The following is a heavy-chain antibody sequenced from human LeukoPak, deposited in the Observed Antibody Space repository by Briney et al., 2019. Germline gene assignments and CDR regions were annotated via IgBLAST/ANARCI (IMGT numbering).Heavy chain of an antibody. CDR2: INHSGST. V-gene: IGHV4-34*01. D-gene: IGHD3-22*01. Sequence: SETLSLTCAVSGGSFSGYYWNWIRQSPGKGLEWIGEINHSGSTNYNPSLKSRVTISVDTSKNQFSLKLSSVTAADTAVYYCARGDSSGYYLNSFDYWGQGTLVTVSS. CDR3: ARGDSSGYYLNSFDY. J-gene: IGHJ4*02. CDR1: GGSFSGYY.